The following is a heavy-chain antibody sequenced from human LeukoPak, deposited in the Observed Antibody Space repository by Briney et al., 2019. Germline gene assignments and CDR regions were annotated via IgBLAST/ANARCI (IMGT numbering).Heavy chain of an antibody. CDR3: AKDLYCSSASCYMDV. V-gene: IGHV3-23*01. CDR2: ISGSGGYT. CDR1: GFIFSNYW. Sequence: GGSLRLSCAASGFIFSNYWMSWVRQAPGKGLEWVSGISGSGGYTYYADSVKGRFTISRDNSNNTPYLQMNSLRAEDTAVYYCAKDLYCSSASCYMDVWGKGTTVTVSS. D-gene: IGHD2-2*01. J-gene: IGHJ6*03.